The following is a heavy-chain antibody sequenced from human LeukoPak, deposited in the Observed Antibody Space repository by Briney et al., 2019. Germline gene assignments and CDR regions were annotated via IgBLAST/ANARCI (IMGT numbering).Heavy chain of an antibody. CDR1: GLTSSSDT. V-gene: IGHV3-30-3*01. CDR3: ARDSAITIFFTPLMDV. CDR2: ISNDGGDK. Sequence: PGRSLRLSCAASGLTSSSDTMQGVRQAPDRGLEWVAVISNDGGDKFYAASVKGRFTISRDNSKNTLYLQMNSLRAQDTALYYCARDSAITIFFTPLMDVWGQGTTVTVSS. J-gene: IGHJ6*02. D-gene: IGHD3-9*01.